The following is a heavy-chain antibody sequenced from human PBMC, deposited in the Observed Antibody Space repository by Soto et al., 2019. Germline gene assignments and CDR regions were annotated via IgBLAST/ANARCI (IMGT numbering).Heavy chain of an antibody. D-gene: IGHD2-15*01. CDR2: IYYSGST. CDR1: GGSISSYY. V-gene: IGHV4-59*08. Sequence: SETLSLTCTVSGGSISSYYWSWIRQPPGKGLEWIGYIYYSGSTNYNPSLKSRVTISVDTSKNQFSLKLSSVTAADTAVYYCARITQGYCSGGSCYPDYYYYMDVWGKGTSVT. CDR3: ARITQGYCSGGSCYPDYYYYMDV. J-gene: IGHJ6*03.